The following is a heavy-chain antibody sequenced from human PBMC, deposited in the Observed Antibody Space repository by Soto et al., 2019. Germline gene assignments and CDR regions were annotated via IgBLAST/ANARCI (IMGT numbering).Heavy chain of an antibody. Sequence: QVQLVESGGGVVQPGRSLRLSCAASGFSFRSYAMHWVRQAPGKGLEWVAVMSYDGSEKDYAVSVKGRFTISRDNSKNTLYLQMSSLRAEDTAVYYCARARLDTPALEYWGQGTLVSVSS. CDR3: ARARLDTPALEY. J-gene: IGHJ4*02. CDR1: GFSFRSYA. D-gene: IGHD2-2*01. V-gene: IGHV3-30-3*01. CDR2: MSYDGSEK.